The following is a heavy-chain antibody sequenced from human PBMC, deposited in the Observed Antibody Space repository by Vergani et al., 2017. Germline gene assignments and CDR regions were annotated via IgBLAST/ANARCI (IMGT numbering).Heavy chain of an antibody. CDR1: GYTFTSYA. CDR2: INAGNGNT. D-gene: IGHD6-19*01. CDR3: AGNRYSSGWYYNWFDP. Sequence: QVQLVQSGAEVKKPGASVKVSCKASGYTFTSYAMHWVRQAPGQRLEWMGWINAGNGNTKYSQKFQGRVTITRDTSASTAYMELSSLRSEDTAVYYCAGNRYSSGWYYNWFDPWGQGTLVTVSS. V-gene: IGHV1-3*01. J-gene: IGHJ5*02.